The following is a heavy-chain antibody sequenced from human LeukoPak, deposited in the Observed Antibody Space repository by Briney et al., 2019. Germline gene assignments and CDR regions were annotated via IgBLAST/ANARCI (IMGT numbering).Heavy chain of an antibody. CDR2: IYSGGST. CDR3: AKGSAGGGYFAGLFSY. J-gene: IGHJ4*02. Sequence: GGSLRLSCAASGFTVSSNYMSWVRQAPGKGLEWVSVIYSGGSTYYADSVKGRFTISRDNSKNTLYLQMNSLRAEDTAVYYCAKGSAGGGYFAGLFSYWGQGTLFTVPS. D-gene: IGHD3-9*01. V-gene: IGHV3-53*05. CDR1: GFTVSSNY.